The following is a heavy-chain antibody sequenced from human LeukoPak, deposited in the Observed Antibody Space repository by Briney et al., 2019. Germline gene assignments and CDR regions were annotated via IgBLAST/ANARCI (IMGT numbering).Heavy chain of an antibody. CDR1: GGSISSYY. CDR3: ARDPGDSSGYYYVDAFDI. D-gene: IGHD3-22*01. V-gene: IGHV4-59*01. J-gene: IGHJ3*02. CDR2: IYYSGST. Sequence: SETLSLTCTVSGGSISSYYWSWIRQPPGKGLEWIGYIYYSGSTNYNPSLKSRVTISVDTSKNQFSLKLSSVTAADTAVYYCARDPGDSSGYYYVDAFDIWGQGTMVTVSS.